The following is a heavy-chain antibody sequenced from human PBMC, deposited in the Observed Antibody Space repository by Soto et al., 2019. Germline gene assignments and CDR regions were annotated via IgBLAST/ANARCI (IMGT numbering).Heavy chain of an antibody. D-gene: IGHD3-9*01. Sequence: SDTLSLTCAVYGGSFSGYYWSWIRQPPGKGLEWIGEINHSGSTNYNPSLKSRVTISVDTSKNQFSLKLSSVTAADTAVYYCARGRPLRYFDWLLPGGYYYYGMDVWGQGTTVTVSS. CDR1: GGSFSGYY. J-gene: IGHJ6*02. CDR3: ARGRPLRYFDWLLPGGYYYYGMDV. V-gene: IGHV4-34*01. CDR2: INHSGST.